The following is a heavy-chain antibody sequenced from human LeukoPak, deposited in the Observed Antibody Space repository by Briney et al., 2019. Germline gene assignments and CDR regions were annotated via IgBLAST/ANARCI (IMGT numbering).Heavy chain of an antibody. J-gene: IGHJ4*02. D-gene: IGHD6-19*01. Sequence: ASVKVSCKASGYTFTSYAMNWVRQAPGQGLEWMGWINTKTGNPTYTQGFTGRFVFSLDTPVSTAYLQISSLKAEDTAVYYCAREARGWYVSDYWGQGTLVTVSS. CDR1: GYTFTSYA. CDR2: INTKTGNP. CDR3: AREARGWYVSDY. V-gene: IGHV7-4-1*02.